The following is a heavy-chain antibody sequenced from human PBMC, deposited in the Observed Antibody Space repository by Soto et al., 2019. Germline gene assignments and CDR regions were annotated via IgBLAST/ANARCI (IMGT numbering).Heavy chain of an antibody. CDR2: INAGNGNT. V-gene: IGHV1-3*01. J-gene: IGHJ6*02. CDR1: GYTFTSYG. CDR3: AISGYPSLYYGMDV. Sequence: ASVKVSCKASGYTFTSYGIHWVRQAPGQRLEWTGWINAGNGNTKYSEKFQGRVTITRDTSASTAYLELSSLRSEDTAVYYCAISGYPSLYYGMDVWGQGTTVTVSS. D-gene: IGHD5-12*01.